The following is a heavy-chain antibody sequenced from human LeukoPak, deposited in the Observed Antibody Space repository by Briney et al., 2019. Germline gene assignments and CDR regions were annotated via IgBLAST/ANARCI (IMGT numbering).Heavy chain of an antibody. CDR1: SGSISSYH. V-gene: IGHV4-59*12. CDR2: IYYSGST. D-gene: IGHD3-16*01. Sequence: SDTLSLTCTVSSGSISSYHWSWIRHPPGKGLEWIGYIYYSGSTNYNPSLKRRVTISVDTSKNQFSLKLSSVTAADTAVYYCARVRNASYGMDVWGQGTTVTVSS. CDR3: ARVRNASYGMDV. J-gene: IGHJ6*02.